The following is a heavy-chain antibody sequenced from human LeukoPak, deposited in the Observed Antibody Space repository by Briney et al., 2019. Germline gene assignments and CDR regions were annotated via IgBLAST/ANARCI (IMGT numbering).Heavy chain of an antibody. J-gene: IGHJ6*02. Sequence: SVKVSCKASGGTFSSYAISWVRQAPGQGLEWMGGIIPIFGTANYAQKFQGRVTITADESTSTAYMELSSLRSEDTAVYYCAKGKYYYGSGFFFHYYYGMDVWGQGTTVTVSS. CDR1: GGTFSSYA. D-gene: IGHD3-10*01. CDR2: IIPIFGTA. V-gene: IGHV1-69*13. CDR3: AKGKYYYGSGFFFHYYYGMDV.